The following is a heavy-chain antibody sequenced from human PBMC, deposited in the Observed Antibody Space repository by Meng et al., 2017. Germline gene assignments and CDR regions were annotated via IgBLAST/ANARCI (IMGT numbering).Heavy chain of an antibody. D-gene: IGHD1-26*01. V-gene: IGHV4-28*02. CDR1: GYSISSSNW. Sequence: LRLSCAVSGYSISSSNWWGWIRQPPGKGLEWIGYIYYSGSIYYNPSLKGRVTMSVDTSKNQFSLKLSSVAAVDTAVYYCARRGSYYEGGAFDIWGQGTMVTVSS. CDR3: ARRGSYYEGGAFDI. CDR2: IYYSGSI. J-gene: IGHJ3*02.